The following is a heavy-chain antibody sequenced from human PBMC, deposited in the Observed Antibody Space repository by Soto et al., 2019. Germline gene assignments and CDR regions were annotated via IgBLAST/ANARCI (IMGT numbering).Heavy chain of an antibody. D-gene: IGHD3-10*01. CDR2: IDPRSGAS. Sequence: GASVKVSCKPSGYPVTDLYIHWVRQAPGLGLEWMGWIDPRSGASRKTQRFQGRFTMTRDTSTNTVYMELSSLRSDDTAVYFCARGNYGPLDYWGQGTLVTVSS. CDR3: ARGNYGPLDY. V-gene: IGHV1-2*02. J-gene: IGHJ4*02. CDR1: GYPVTDLY.